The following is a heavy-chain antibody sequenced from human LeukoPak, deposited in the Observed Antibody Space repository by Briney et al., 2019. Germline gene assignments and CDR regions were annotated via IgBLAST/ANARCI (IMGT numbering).Heavy chain of an antibody. J-gene: IGHJ4*02. D-gene: IGHD6-19*01. CDR2: IQYDGSEK. CDR1: GFTFSSYG. Sequence: PGGSLRLSCAASGFTFSSYGMHWVRQAPGKGLEWVAFIQYDGSEKLYGDSVKGRFTISRDNSKNTLHLQMNSLRPEDTAMYYCAKDVVGQQWLENYWGQGTLVTVSS. CDR3: AKDVVGQQWLENY. V-gene: IGHV3-30*02.